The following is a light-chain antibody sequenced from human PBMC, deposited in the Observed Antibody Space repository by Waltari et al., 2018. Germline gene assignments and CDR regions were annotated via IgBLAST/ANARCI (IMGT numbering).Light chain of an antibody. CDR3: CSYAGSSIWV. CDR1: SSDVGSYNL. V-gene: IGLV2-23*01. Sequence: QSALTQPASVSGSPGQSITISCTGTSSDVGSYNLVSWYQQHPGKAPKLMIYEDSKRPSGVSNRFSGSKSGNTASLTISGLQAGDEANYYCCSYAGSSIWVFGGGTELTVL. CDR2: EDS. J-gene: IGLJ3*02.